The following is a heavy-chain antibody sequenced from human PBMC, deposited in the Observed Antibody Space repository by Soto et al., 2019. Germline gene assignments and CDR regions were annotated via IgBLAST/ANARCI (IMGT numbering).Heavy chain of an antibody. J-gene: IGHJ4*02. Sequence: GGSLRLSCSASGFIFSSYVMHWVRQAPGKGLGYVSGISGNGGSTDYADSVKGRFTISRDNSKNTLYLQMSSLRAEDTAVYYCVKNRASRLPAGGPDYWGQGTLVTVSS. D-gene: IGHD6-13*01. CDR1: GFIFSSYV. CDR3: VKNRASRLPAGGPDY. CDR2: ISGNGGST. V-gene: IGHV3-64D*06.